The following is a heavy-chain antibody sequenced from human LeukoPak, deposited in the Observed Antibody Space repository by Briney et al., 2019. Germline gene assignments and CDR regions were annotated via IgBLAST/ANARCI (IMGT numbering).Heavy chain of an antibody. V-gene: IGHV4-30-2*01. CDR3: ARGLDYYGSGSYLNNWFDP. D-gene: IGHD3-10*01. CDR1: GGSISSGVYS. CDR2: IYHSGGT. J-gene: IGHJ5*02. Sequence: SSETLSLTCAVSGGSISSGVYSWSWIRQPPGKGLEWIGSIYHSGGTYYNPSLRSRVTLSLGRSNNQFSLTLNSVTAADTAVYFCARGLDYYGSGSYLNNWFDPWGQGTLVTVSS.